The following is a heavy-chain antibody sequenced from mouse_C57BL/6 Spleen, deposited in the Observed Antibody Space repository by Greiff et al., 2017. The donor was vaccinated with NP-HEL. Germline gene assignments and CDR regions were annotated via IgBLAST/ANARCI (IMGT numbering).Heavy chain of an antibody. Sequence: VQLKQSGAELVRPGASVKLSCTASGFNIKDYYMHWVKQRPEQGLEWIGRIDPEDGDTEYAPKFQGKATMTADTSSNTAYLQLSSLTSEDTAVYYCTVYYGNYPWFAYWGQGTLVTVSA. V-gene: IGHV14-1*01. CDR3: TVYYGNYPWFAY. CDR2: IDPEDGDT. CDR1: GFNIKDYY. J-gene: IGHJ3*01. D-gene: IGHD2-1*01.